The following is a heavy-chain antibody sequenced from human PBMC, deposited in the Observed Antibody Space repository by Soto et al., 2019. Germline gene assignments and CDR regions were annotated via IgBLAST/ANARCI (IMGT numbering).Heavy chain of an antibody. CDR3: ARCGYYFGNSCFYSAMDV. CDR1: GGTCSSYA. J-gene: IGHJ6*02. D-gene: IGHD3-3*01. V-gene: IGHV1-18*01. CDR2: ISAYYGNT. Sequence: SGKVSCKASGGTCSSYAISWVRQAPGQGLEWMGWISAYYGNTNYAQKLQGRVTMTTDTSTSTAYMELRSLRSDDTAVYYCARCGYYFGNSCFYSAMDVWGQGTTVTVS.